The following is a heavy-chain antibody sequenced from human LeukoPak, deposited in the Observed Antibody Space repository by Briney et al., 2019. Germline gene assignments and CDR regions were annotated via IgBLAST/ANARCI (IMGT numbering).Heavy chain of an antibody. CDR1: GGSISSSSYY. Sequence: SETLSLTCTVSGGSISSSSYYWGWVRQPPGKGLEWIGSIYYSGSTYYNPSLKSRVTISVDTSKNQFSLKLSSVTAADTAVYYGARHSSGWYGGGSYPRHMDYWGQGTLVTVS. CDR2: IYYSGST. D-gene: IGHD6-19*01. J-gene: IGHJ4*02. V-gene: IGHV4-39*01. CDR3: ARHSSGWYGGGSYPRHMDY.